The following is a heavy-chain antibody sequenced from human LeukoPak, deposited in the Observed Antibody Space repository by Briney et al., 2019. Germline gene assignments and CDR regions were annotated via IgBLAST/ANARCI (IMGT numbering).Heavy chain of an antibody. CDR3: ARASHWEWELSSFDY. CDR1: GYTFTGYY. J-gene: IGHJ4*02. D-gene: IGHD1-26*01. CDR2: INPNSGGT. V-gene: IGHV1-2*04. Sequence: GASVKVSCKASGYTFTGYYMHWVRQAPGQGLEWMGWINPNSGGTNYAQKFQGWVTMTRDTSISTAYMELSRLRSDDTAVYYCARASHWEWELSSFDYWGQGTLVTVSS.